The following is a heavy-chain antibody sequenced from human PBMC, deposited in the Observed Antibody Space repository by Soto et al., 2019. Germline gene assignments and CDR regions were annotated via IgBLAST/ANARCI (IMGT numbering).Heavy chain of an antibody. CDR2: IYYSGST. Sequence: QVQLQDSGPGLVKPSETLSLTCTVSGGSVSSGSYYWSWIRQPPGKGLEWIGYIYYSGSTNYNPSLKSRVTISVDTSKNQFSLKLSSVTAADTAVYYCARDHWSDPWGQGTLVTVSS. J-gene: IGHJ5*02. CDR3: ARDHWSDP. V-gene: IGHV4-61*01. CDR1: GGSVSSGSYY.